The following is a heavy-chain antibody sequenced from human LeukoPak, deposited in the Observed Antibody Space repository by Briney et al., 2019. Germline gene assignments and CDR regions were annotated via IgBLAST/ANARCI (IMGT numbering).Heavy chain of an antibody. CDR2: IRYDGSEK. D-gene: IGHD1-20*01. Sequence: GGSLRLSCAASGFTFSSYSMNWVRQAPGKGLEWVAFIRYDGSEKYYADSVKGRFTISRDNSEKPLYLQINSLRPEDTAVYYCAKGSYYCRNNCPQYYDCMDVWGKGTTVIVSS. CDR3: AKGSYYCRNNCPQYYDCMDV. V-gene: IGHV3-30*02. CDR1: GFTFSSYS. J-gene: IGHJ6*03.